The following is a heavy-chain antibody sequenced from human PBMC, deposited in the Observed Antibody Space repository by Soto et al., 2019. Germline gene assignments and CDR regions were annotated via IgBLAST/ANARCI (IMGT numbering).Heavy chain of an antibody. J-gene: IGHJ6*02. V-gene: IGHV1-3*01. Sequence: ASVKVSCKASGYTFTSYAMHWVRQAPGQRLEWMGWINAGNGNTKYSQKFQGRVTITRDTSISTAYMELSRLRSDDTAVYYCARVAGIAAAGTDYYYGMDVWGQGTTVTVSS. CDR1: GYTFTSYA. CDR3: ARVAGIAAAGTDYYYGMDV. CDR2: INAGNGNT. D-gene: IGHD6-13*01.